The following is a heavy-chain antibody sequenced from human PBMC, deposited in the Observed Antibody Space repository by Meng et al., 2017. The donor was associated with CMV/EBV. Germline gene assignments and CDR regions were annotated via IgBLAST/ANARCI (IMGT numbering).Heavy chain of an antibody. CDR2: IRYDGSNK. J-gene: IGHJ6*02. CDR1: GFTFSSYG. CDR3: AKDGGEGGQLWLPSYYYYGMDV. V-gene: IGHV3-30*02. Sequence: GGSLRLSCAASGFTFSSYGMHWVRQAPGKGLEWVAFIRYDGSNKYYADSVKGRFTISRDNSKNTLYLQMNSLRAEDTAVYYCAKDGGEGGQLWLPSYYYYGMDVWGQGTTVTVSS. D-gene: IGHD5-18*01.